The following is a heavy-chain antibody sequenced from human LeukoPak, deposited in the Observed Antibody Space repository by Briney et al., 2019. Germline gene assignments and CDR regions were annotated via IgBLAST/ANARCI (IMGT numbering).Heavy chain of an antibody. CDR3: AREPLPLGLRLGELSSQSYYYYYMDV. CDR2: IIPMFGTT. V-gene: IGHV1-69*06. CDR1: GGTFSSYS. Sequence: GASVKVSCKASGGTFSSYSISWVRQAPGQGLEWMGVIIPMFGTTTYAQKFQGRVTITADKSTSTACMELSSLRSEDTAVYYCAREPLPLGLRLGELSSQSYYYYYMDVWGKGTTVTVSS. D-gene: IGHD3-16*02. J-gene: IGHJ6*03.